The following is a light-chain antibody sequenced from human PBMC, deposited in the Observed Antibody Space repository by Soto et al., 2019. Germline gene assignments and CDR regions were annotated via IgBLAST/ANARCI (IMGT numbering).Light chain of an antibody. CDR1: QTISDS. CDR2: AAS. Sequence: DIQMTQSPSALSASVGDRVTITCRASQTISDSLAWYQQKPGKAPKLLIYAASTLQSGVPSRFSGSGSGTDFTLTISCLQSEDFATYYCQQYYSYPRTFGQGTKVDIK. V-gene: IGKV1-5*01. J-gene: IGKJ1*01. CDR3: QQYYSYPRT.